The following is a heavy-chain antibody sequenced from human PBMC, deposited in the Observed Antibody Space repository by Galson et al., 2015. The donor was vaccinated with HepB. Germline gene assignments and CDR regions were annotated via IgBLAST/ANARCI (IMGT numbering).Heavy chain of an antibody. D-gene: IGHD1-26*01. CDR2: INTYNGNT. CDR1: AYTFTSYG. J-gene: IGHJ6*02. V-gene: IGHV1-18*01. CDR3: ARDLSHYRLHTLDV. Sequence: SVKVSCKASAYTFTSYGISWVRQAPGQGLEWMGRINTYNGNTNLVQKLQGRVTLTTDTSTSTAYMEVRSLTSDDTAVYFCARDLSHYRLHTLDVWGQGTTVTVSS.